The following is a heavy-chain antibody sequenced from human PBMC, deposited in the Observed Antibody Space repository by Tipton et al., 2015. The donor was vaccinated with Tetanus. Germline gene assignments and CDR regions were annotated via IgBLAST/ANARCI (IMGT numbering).Heavy chain of an antibody. V-gene: IGHV4-34*01. Sequence: LRLSCAVYGASFSDYYWSWIRQAPGKGLEWIGEINHSGNTNHNPSLKSRVTLSVDTSKNRFSLRLTSVTAADTAVYYCARANNEYPKKGPFDYWGQGARVIVSS. D-gene: IGHD1/OR15-1a*01. CDR2: INHSGNT. J-gene: IGHJ4*02. CDR1: GASFSDYY. CDR3: ARANNEYPKKGPFDY.